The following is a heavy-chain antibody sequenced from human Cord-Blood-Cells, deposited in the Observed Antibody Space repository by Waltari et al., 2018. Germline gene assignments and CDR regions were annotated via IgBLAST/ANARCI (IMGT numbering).Heavy chain of an antibody. Sequence: QVQLVEAGGGVVQPGRSRRLSCAASGFTFSSYSMHWVRQAPGKGLEWVAVISYDGSNKYYADSVKGRFTISRDNSKNTLYLQMNSLRAEDTAVYYCARTYNWNYNWFDPWGQGTLVTVSS. D-gene: IGHD1-7*01. CDR1: GFTFSSYS. CDR2: ISYDGSNK. J-gene: IGHJ5*02. V-gene: IGHV3-30-3*01. CDR3: ARTYNWNYNWFDP.